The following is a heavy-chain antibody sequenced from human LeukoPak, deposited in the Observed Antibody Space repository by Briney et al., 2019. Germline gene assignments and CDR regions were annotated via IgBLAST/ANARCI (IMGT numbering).Heavy chain of an antibody. D-gene: IGHD5-24*01. CDR2: ISSSSSTI. J-gene: IGHJ6*02. V-gene: IGHV3-48*04. Sequence: GGSLRLSCAASGFTFSSYSMNWVRQAPGKGLEWVSSISSSSSTIYYADSVKGRFTISRDNAKNSLYLQMNSLRAEDTAVYYCARDGDGPPYYYYGMDVWGQGTTVTVSS. CDR3: ARDGDGPPYYYYGMDV. CDR1: GFTFSSYS.